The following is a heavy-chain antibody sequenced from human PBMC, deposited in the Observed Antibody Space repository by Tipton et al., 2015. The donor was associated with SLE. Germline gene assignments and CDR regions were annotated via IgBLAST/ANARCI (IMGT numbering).Heavy chain of an antibody. CDR2: IYYTGST. D-gene: IGHD3-9*01. CDR3: ANYDILTGYLDY. V-gene: IGHV4-59*01. CDR1: GGSFSGYY. J-gene: IGHJ4*02. Sequence: GLVKPSETLSLTCAVYGGSFSGYYWSWIRQPPGKGLEWIGYIYYTGSTYYNPSLKSRVTISVDTSKNQFSLKLSSVTAADTAVYYCANYDILTGYLDYWGQGTLVTVSS.